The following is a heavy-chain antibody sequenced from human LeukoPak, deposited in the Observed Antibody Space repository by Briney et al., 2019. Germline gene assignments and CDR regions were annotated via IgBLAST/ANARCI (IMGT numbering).Heavy chain of an antibody. CDR3: ARRRVAGTRYFRERLYDAFDI. CDR1: GGSFSGYY. V-gene: IGHV4-34*01. Sequence: SETLSLTCAVYGGSFSGYYWSWIRQPPGKGLEWIGEINHSGSTNYNPSLKSRVTISVDTSKNQFSLKLSSVTAADTAVYYCARRRVAGTRYFRERLYDAFDIWGQGTMVTVSS. CDR2: INHSGST. J-gene: IGHJ3*02. D-gene: IGHD6-19*01.